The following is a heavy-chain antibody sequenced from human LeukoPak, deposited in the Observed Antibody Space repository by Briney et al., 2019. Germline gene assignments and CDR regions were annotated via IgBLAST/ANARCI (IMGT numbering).Heavy chain of an antibody. D-gene: IGHD4-11*01. CDR2: IIPIFGIA. J-gene: IGHJ6*02. CDR3: ARVPPARNDYSNYVDYYGMDV. Sequence: GASVKVSCKASGGTFSSYAISWVRQAPGKGLEWMGRIIPIFGIANYAQKFQGRVTITADKSTSTAYMELSSLRSEDTAVYYCARVPPARNDYSNYVDYYGMDVWGQGTTVTVSS. CDR1: GGTFSSYA. V-gene: IGHV1-69*04.